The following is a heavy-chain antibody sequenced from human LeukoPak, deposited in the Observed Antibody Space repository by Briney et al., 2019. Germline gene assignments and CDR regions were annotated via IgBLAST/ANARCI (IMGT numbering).Heavy chain of an antibody. Sequence: SETLSLTCTVSGXSISSYHGSWIRQPPGKGLQWIAFIYSSGSTNYNPSLKSRVTISLETSKNQFSLRVSSVTSADTAVYYCARGNSGYDYAFDIWGQGTMVTVSS. J-gene: IGHJ3*02. CDR1: GXSISSYH. D-gene: IGHD5-12*01. CDR2: IYSSGST. CDR3: ARGNSGYDYAFDI. V-gene: IGHV4-59*01.